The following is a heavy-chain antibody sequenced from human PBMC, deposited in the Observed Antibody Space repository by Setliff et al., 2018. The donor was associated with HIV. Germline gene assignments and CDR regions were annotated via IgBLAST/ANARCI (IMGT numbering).Heavy chain of an antibody. CDR3: TTWQAGNDY. D-gene: IGHD6-13*01. V-gene: IGHV3-48*04. Sequence: GGSLRLSCAASGFTFSRYSMNWVRQAPGKGLEWVSYISSSSSSIYHADSVKGRFTISRDNAKNTLYLQMNRLRADDTAVYYCTTWQAGNDYWGQGTLVTVSS. CDR1: GFTFSRYS. CDR2: ISSSSSSI. J-gene: IGHJ4*02.